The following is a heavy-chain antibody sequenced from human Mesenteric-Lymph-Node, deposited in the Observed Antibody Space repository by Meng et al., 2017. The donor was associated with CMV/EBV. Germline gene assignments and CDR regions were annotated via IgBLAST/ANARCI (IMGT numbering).Heavy chain of an antibody. V-gene: IGHV4-61*01. D-gene: IGHD3-3*01. CDR2: VHYGRST. Sequence: GSLRLSCTVSGGSVTSGSFYWSWIRQPPGKGLEWIGYVHYGRSTNYNPSLKSRVTISVDTSKNQFSLRLSSVTAADTAVYYCARDFPTSTIYGVVVNYAMDVWGQGTTVTVSS. J-gene: IGHJ6*02. CDR3: ARDFPTSTIYGVVVNYAMDV. CDR1: GGSVTSGSFY.